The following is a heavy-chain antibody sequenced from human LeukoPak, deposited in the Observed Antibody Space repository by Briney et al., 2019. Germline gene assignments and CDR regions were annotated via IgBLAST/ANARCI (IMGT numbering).Heavy chain of an antibody. J-gene: IGHJ4*02. CDR3: AKDVLRSYLDNSGYFDY. D-gene: IGHD3-22*01. Sequence: QPGGSLRLSCAASGFTFSSYAMSWVRQAPGKGLEWVSAISGSGDSRYYADSVKGRFTISRDNSKNTLYLQMNSLRAEDTAVYYCAKDVLRSYLDNSGYFDYWGQGTLVTVSS. V-gene: IGHV3-23*01. CDR1: GFTFSSYA. CDR2: ISGSGDSR.